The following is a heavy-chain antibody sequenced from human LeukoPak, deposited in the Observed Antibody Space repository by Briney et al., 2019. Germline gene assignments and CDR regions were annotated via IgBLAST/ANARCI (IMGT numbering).Heavy chain of an antibody. J-gene: IGHJ4*02. D-gene: IGHD3/OR15-3a*01. CDR1: GGCISSYY. V-gene: IGHV4-59*01. CDR2: IYYSGST. Sequence: SETLSLTCTVSGGCISSYYWSWIRQPPGKGLEWIGYIYYSGSTNYNPSLKSRVTISVDTSKNQFSLKLSSVTAADTAVYYCARGSWTHAYDYWGQGTLVTVSS. CDR3: ARGSWTHAYDY.